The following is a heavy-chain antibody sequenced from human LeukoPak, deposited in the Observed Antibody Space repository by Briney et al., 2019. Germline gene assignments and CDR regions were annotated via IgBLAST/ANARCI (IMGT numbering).Heavy chain of an antibody. CDR3: ARGVSFDY. CDR2: IYHSGST. CDR1: GGSISSGGYY. V-gene: IGHV4-30-2*01. Sequence: PSETLSLTCTVSGGSISSGGYYWSWIRQPPGKGLEWIGYIYHSGSTYYNPSLKSRVTISVDRSKNQFSLKLSSVTAADTAVYYCARGVSFDYWGQGTLVTVSS. J-gene: IGHJ4*02.